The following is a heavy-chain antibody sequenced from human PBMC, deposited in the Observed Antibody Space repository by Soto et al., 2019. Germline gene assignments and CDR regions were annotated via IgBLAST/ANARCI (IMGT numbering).Heavy chain of an antibody. J-gene: IGHJ4*02. V-gene: IGHV3-30-3*01. Sequence: GGSLRLSCAASGFPFSSYAMHWVRQAPGKGLEWVAVISYDGSNKYYADSVKGRFTISRDNSKNTLYLQMNSLRAEDTAVYYCARALQTSGPFDYWGQGTLVTVSS. CDR3: ARALQTSGPFDY. CDR2: ISYDGSNK. CDR1: GFPFSSYA. D-gene: IGHD3-10*01.